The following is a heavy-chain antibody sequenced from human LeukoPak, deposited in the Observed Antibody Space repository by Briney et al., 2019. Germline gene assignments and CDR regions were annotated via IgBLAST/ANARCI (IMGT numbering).Heavy chain of an antibody. V-gene: IGHV4-59*01. CDR3: ARDLFRGDNSGDY. CDR2: IYYRGST. D-gene: IGHD4-23*01. Sequence: SETLSLTCTVSGVSISSYYWSWIRQPPGKGLEWIGYIYYRGSTNYNPSLKSRVTISADTSKNQFSLNLSSVTAADTAIYYCARDLFRGDNSGDYWGQGTLVTVSS. CDR1: GVSISSYY. J-gene: IGHJ4*02.